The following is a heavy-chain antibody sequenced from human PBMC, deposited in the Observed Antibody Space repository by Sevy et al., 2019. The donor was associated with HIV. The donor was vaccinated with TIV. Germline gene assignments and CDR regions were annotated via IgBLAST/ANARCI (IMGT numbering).Heavy chain of an antibody. V-gene: IGHV3-30-3*01. CDR2: ISYDGSNK. Sequence: GGSLRLSCAASGFTFSSYAMHWVRQAPGKGLEWVAVISYDGSNKYYADSVKGRFTISRDNSKNTLYLQMNSLRAEDTAVYYCARDDLWFEEDAFDIWGQGTMVTVSS. CDR1: GFTFSSYA. CDR3: ARDDLWFEEDAFDI. D-gene: IGHD3-10*01. J-gene: IGHJ3*02.